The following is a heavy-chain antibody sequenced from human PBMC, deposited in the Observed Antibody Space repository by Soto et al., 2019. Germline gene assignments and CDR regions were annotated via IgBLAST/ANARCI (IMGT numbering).Heavy chain of an antibody. Sequence: XESLKISCKAFGYSLTRYWIGLVRQMPGKGLGWMGIIYPGGSDTIYSPSFQGRVTISADKSISTVYLQWISVKASDTALYSWARPPCSGSYYYFDQWGQGTPVTVSS. V-gene: IGHV5-51*01. CDR1: GYSLTRYW. CDR3: ARPPCSGSYYYFDQ. CDR2: IYPGGSDT. D-gene: IGHD1-26*01. J-gene: IGHJ4*02.